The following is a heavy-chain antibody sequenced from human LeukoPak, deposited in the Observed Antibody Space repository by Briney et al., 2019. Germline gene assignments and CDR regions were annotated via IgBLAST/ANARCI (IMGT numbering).Heavy chain of an antibody. J-gene: IGHJ3*02. V-gene: IGHV3-64D*06. CDR2: ISSNGGST. D-gene: IGHD3-16*01. CDR3: VKDITWGSWLGAFDI. Sequence: GGSLRLSCSASGFTFSSYAMHWVRQAPGKGLEYVSAISSNGGSTYYADSVKGRFTISRDNSKNTLYLQMSSLRAEDTAVYYCVKDITWGSWLGAFDIWGQGTMVTVSS. CDR1: GFTFSSYA.